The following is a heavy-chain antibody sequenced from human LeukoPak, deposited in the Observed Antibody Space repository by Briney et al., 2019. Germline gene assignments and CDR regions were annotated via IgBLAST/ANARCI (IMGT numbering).Heavy chain of an antibody. CDR2: ISGEVGRT. D-gene: IGHD1-26*01. J-gene: IGHJ4*02. CDR1: GFTFDDYA. V-gene: IGHV3-43*02. CDR3: AKVRLGGAKGYFDY. Sequence: GGSLRLSCAAAGFTFDDYAMHWVRQAPGKGLEWVSLISGEVGRTYYAESVKGRFTISRDNSKSSLYLQMNSLRTEDAALYYCAKVRLGGAKGYFDYWGQGTLVTVSS.